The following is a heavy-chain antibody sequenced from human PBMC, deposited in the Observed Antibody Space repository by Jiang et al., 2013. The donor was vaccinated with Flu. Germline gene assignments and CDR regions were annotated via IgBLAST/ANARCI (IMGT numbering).Heavy chain of an antibody. CDR1: GDFISDPSYY. V-gene: IGHV4-39*01. CDR3: AAQGGGYNPYWSFDL. D-gene: IGHD5-24*01. J-gene: IGHJ2*01. CDR2: VSKGGMS. Sequence: PGLVRPSETLSLTCTVSGDFISDPSYYWGWLRQSPGKGLQWIGSVSKGGMSYQNPSLNNRVTLSVEVSKDQFTLSLSSVTAADTAVYFCAAQGGGYNPYWSFDLWGRGTLVTVSS.